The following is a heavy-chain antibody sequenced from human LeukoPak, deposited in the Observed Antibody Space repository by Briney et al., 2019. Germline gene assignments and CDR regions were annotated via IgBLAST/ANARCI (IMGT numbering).Heavy chain of an antibody. Sequence: PSETLSLTCTVSGDSFSSYYWTWIRQPPGKGLEWIGFVYYTGSTKYDPSLKNRVTMSVDMSKNQFSLKVTSVTAADTAVYFCARVIVTGAFDIWGQGTLVTVSS. CDR1: GDSFSSYY. CDR3: ARVIVTGAFDI. D-gene: IGHD3-22*01. CDR2: VYYTGST. V-gene: IGHV4-59*01. J-gene: IGHJ3*02.